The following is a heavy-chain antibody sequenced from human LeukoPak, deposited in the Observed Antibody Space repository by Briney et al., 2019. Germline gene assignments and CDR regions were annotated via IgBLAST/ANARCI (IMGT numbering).Heavy chain of an antibody. CDR2: ISSSSSYM. V-gene: IGHV3-11*06. CDR3: ARASGGDRGYDLYYLDY. J-gene: IGHJ4*02. CDR1: GFTFSDYY. Sequence: GGSLRLSCAASGFTFSDYYMSWIRQAPGKGLEWVSTISSSSSYMYYADSVRGRFTISRDNAKSSLYLQMNSLRAEDTAVYYCARASGGDRGYDLYYLDYWGQGSLVTVSS. D-gene: IGHD5-12*01.